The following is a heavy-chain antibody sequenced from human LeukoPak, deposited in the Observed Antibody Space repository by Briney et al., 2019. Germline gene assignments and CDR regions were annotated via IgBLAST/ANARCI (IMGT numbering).Heavy chain of an antibody. CDR3: AKLEQYYYDSSGYYSHPHDAFDI. CDR1: GFTFSSYA. J-gene: IGHJ3*02. D-gene: IGHD3-22*01. Sequence: PGRSLRLSCAASGFTFSSYAMHWVRQAPGKGLEWVAVISYDGSNKYYADSVKGRFTISRDNSKNTLYLQMNSLRAEDTAVYYCAKLEQYYYDSSGYYSHPHDAFDIWGQGTMVTVSS. V-gene: IGHV3-30*18. CDR2: ISYDGSNK.